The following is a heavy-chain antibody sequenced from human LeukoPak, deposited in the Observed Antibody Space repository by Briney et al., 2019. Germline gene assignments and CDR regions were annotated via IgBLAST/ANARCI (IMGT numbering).Heavy chain of an antibody. J-gene: IGHJ6*03. D-gene: IGHD3-10*01. CDR2: ISTTSGNI. Sequence: PGGSLRLSCAASGFTFSSYSMNWVRQAPGKGLEWVAAISTTSGNIYYADSVKGRFTISRDNAKNSLYLQMNSLRAEDTAVYYCARDRVWFGDGVKSAYMDVWGKGTTVTISS. V-gene: IGHV3-21*01. CDR3: ARDRVWFGDGVKSAYMDV. CDR1: GFTFSSYS.